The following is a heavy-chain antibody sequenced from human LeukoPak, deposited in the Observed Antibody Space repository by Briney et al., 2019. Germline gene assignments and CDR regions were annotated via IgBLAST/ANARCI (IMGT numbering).Heavy chain of an antibody. CDR1: GFAFSTYG. J-gene: IGHJ3*02. CDR2: IWYDGSNK. D-gene: IGHD3-16*01. CDR3: ARPVLDYVWGSYGAFDI. Sequence: GRSLRLSCAASGFAFSTYGIHWVRQAPGKGLEWVAVIWYDGSNKYYADSVKGRFTISRDDSKNTLYLQMNSLRAEDTAMYYCARPVLDYVWGSYGAFDIWGQGTMVTVSS. V-gene: IGHV3-33*01.